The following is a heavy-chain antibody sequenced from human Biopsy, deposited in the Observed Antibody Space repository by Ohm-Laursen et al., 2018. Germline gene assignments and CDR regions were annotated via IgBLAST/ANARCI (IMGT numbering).Heavy chain of an antibody. J-gene: IGHJ6*02. Sequence: SDTLSLTCTVSGGSISRHYWSWIRQPPGKGLEWIGYIYNRGSTKYNSSLKSRVTISVDTSKNQFSLTVRSVTAADTAMYYCARGQDSSYLAYGMDVWGQGTTVTVSS. V-gene: IGHV4-59*11. CDR2: IYNRGST. CDR1: GGSISRHY. D-gene: IGHD6-19*01. CDR3: ARGQDSSYLAYGMDV.